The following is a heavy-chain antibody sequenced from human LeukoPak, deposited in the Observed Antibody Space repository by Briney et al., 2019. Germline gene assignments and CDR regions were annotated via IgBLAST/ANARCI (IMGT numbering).Heavy chain of an antibody. Sequence: SETLSLTCAVSGGSISSGGYSWSWIRQPPGKGLEWIGYIYHSGSTYYNPSLKSRVTISVDRSKNQFSLKLSSVTAADTAVYYCARHSWTTMIVVVTNHFDLWGRGTLVTVSS. J-gene: IGHJ2*01. CDR1: GGSISSGGYS. V-gene: IGHV4-30-2*01. D-gene: IGHD3-22*01. CDR3: ARHSWTTMIVVVTNHFDL. CDR2: IYHSGST.